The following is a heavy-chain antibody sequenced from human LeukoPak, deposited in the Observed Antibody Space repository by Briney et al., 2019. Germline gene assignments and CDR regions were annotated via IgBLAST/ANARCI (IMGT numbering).Heavy chain of an antibody. Sequence: PSETLSLTCTVSGGSISSSSYYWGWIRQPPGKGLEWIGSIYYSGSTYYNPSLKRRVTISVDTSKNQFSLKLSSVTAADTAVYYWAREFRSSGFDYWGQGTLVTVSS. J-gene: IGHJ4*02. V-gene: IGHV4-39*02. CDR2: IYYSGST. CDR3: AREFRSSGFDY. D-gene: IGHD6-6*01. CDR1: GGSISSSSYY.